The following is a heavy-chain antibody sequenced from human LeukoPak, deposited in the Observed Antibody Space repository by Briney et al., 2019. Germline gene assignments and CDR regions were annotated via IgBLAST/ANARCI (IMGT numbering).Heavy chain of an antibody. J-gene: IGHJ4*02. Sequence: KSSETLSLTCTVSGGSISSGNYYWSWIRQPAGKGLEWIGRMYTSGSTNYNPSLKSRVTISVDTSKNQFSLKLGSVTAADTAVYYCARDGRTLGTDFDYWGQGTLVTVSS. CDR2: MYTSGST. V-gene: IGHV4-61*02. CDR1: GGSISSGNYY. CDR3: ARDGRTLGTDFDY.